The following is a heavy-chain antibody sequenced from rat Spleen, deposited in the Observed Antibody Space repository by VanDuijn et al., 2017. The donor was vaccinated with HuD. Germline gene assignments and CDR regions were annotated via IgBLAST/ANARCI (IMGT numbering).Heavy chain of an antibody. D-gene: IGHD4-3*01. CDR3: TTGDSGYFDY. CDR1: GFTFSNYY. CDR2: ISTGGGST. J-gene: IGHJ2*01. Sequence: EVQLVESGGGLVQPGRSLKLSCAASGFTFSNYYMAWVRQAPTKGLEWVAYISTGGGSTYYRDSVKGRLTISRDNAKSTLYLQMDSLRSEDTATYYCTTGDSGYFDYWGQGVMVTVSS. V-gene: IGHV5-27*01.